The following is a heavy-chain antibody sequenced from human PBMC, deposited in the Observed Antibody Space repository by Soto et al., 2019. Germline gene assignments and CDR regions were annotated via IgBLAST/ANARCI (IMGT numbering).Heavy chain of an antibody. CDR1: VGSISSYY. CDR3: ARDPLNYDFWSGYYIRWFDP. CDR2: IYTSGST. Sequence: PAESLSLACTVSVGSISSYYWSWIRQPAGKGLEWIGRIYTSGSTNYNPSLKSRVTMSVDTSKNQFSLKLSSVTAADTAVYYCARDPLNYDFWSGYYIRWFDPWGQGTLVTVSS. J-gene: IGHJ5*02. V-gene: IGHV4-4*07. D-gene: IGHD3-3*01.